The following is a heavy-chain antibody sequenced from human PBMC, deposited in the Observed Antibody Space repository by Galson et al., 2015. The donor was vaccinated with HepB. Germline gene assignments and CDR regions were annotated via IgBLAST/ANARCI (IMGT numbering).Heavy chain of an antibody. V-gene: IGHV4-30-4*01. Sequence: TLSLTCTVSGGSISSGDYYWSWIRQPQGKGLEWIGYIYYSGSTYYNPSLKSRVTISVHTSKTQFSLKVSSVTAADTDVYYCFRRPSAIFGVVIPYYYYRMDDWGQGTTVTVSS. CDR2: IYYSGST. CDR1: GGSISSGDYY. D-gene: IGHD3-3*01. J-gene: IGHJ6*02. CDR3: FRRPSAIFGVVIPYYYYRMDD.